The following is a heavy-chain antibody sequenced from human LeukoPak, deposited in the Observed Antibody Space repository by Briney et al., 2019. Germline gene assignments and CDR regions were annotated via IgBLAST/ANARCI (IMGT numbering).Heavy chain of an antibody. Sequence: PSETLSLTCTVWGGSISSYCWSWIRHPPGKGLEGIGDIYYSGSTNSNPSLKSRVTISVDTSKNQVSQKVISVPDADTPVYYCARGTPIVRGLVLGDLHFDYWGQGTLVTVSS. CDR2: IYYSGST. D-gene: IGHD3-10*02. J-gene: IGHJ4*02. V-gene: IGHV4-59*01. CDR1: GGSISSYC. CDR3: ARGTPIVRGLVLGDLHFDY.